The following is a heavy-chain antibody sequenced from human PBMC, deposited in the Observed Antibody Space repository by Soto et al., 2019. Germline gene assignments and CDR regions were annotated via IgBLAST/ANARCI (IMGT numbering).Heavy chain of an antibody. Sequence: SETLSLTCTVSGDSISSYSWGWIRQPPGKGLEWIGNIHYNGNTKYNPSLKSRVTMSVDTSKNQFSLKLISVIAADTAVYYCAREGNLGRWLQPLDYWGQGTLVTVSS. CDR1: GDSISSYS. CDR3: AREGNLGRWLQPLDY. D-gene: IGHD5-12*01. V-gene: IGHV4-59*01. J-gene: IGHJ4*02. CDR2: IHYNGNT.